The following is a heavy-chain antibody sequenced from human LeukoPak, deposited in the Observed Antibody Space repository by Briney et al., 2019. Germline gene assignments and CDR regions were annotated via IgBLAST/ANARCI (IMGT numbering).Heavy chain of an antibody. J-gene: IGHJ4*02. CDR1: GFTFSSYA. CDR2: ISYDGSNK. Sequence: GGSLRLSCAASGFTFSSYAMHWVRQAPGKGLEWVAVISYDGSNKYYADSVKGRITIPRDNSKNTLYLQMNSLRAEDTAVYYCASSRTTVTTYYWGQGTLVTVSS. CDR3: ASSRTTVTTYY. D-gene: IGHD4-17*01. V-gene: IGHV3-30-3*01.